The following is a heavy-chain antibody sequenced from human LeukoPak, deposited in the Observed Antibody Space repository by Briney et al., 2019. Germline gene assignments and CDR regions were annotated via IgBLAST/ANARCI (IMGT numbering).Heavy chain of an antibody. V-gene: IGHV1-3*02. CDR3: ARGLRYCSGGSCHDAFDI. J-gene: IGHJ3*02. CDR1: GYTFTSYA. CDR2: SNAGNGNT. D-gene: IGHD2-15*01. Sequence: ASVKVSCKASGYTFTSYAMHWVRQAPGQRLEWMGWSNAGNGNTKYSQEFQGRVTITRDTSASTAYMELSSLRSEDMAVYYCARGLRYCSGGSCHDAFDIWGQGTMVTVSS.